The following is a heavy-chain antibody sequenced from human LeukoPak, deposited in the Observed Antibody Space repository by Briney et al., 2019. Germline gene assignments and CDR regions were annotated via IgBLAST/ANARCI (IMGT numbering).Heavy chain of an antibody. CDR1: GFTFSSYA. J-gene: IGHJ6*02. Sequence: GGSLRLSCAASGFTFSSYAMHWVRQAPGKGLEWVAVILYDGSNKYYADSVKGRFTISRDNSKNTLYLQMNSLRAEDTAVYYCARDLDYYYGSGRSPTYYYYGMDVWGQGTTVTVSS. CDR3: ARDLDYYYGSGRSPTYYYYGMDV. V-gene: IGHV3-30*04. D-gene: IGHD3-10*01. CDR2: ILYDGSNK.